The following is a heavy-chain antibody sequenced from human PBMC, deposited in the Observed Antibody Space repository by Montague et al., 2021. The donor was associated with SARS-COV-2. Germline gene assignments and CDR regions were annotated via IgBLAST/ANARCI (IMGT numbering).Heavy chain of an antibody. D-gene: IGHD2-2*01. J-gene: IGHJ4*02. CDR2: ISGSGDRT. CDR3: AKDLGDCSTTSCYVTGSDN. V-gene: IGHV3-23*01. CDR1: GFPFSDFV. Sequence: SLRLSCAASGFPFSDFVMTWVRQAPGKGLEWVSSISGSGDRTHYADSVKGRFTISRDNSKKTLYLQMNSLRAEDTGLYYCAKDLGDCSTTSCYVTGSDNWGQGTMVTVSS.